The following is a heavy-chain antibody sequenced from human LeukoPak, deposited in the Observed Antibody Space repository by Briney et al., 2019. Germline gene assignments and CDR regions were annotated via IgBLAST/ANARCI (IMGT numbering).Heavy chain of an antibody. V-gene: IGHV3-64*02. CDR1: GFTLSSFS. Sequence: GGSLRLPCAASGFTLSSFSMHWVRQSPGRGLEYVSAINYKGGTTYYADSVKGRFTISRDNSKNTLYLQMNSLKTEDTAVYYCTTDSGGRLSLFDYWGQGTLVTVSS. CDR3: TTDSGGRLSLFDY. CDR2: INYKGGTT. J-gene: IGHJ4*02. D-gene: IGHD1-26*01.